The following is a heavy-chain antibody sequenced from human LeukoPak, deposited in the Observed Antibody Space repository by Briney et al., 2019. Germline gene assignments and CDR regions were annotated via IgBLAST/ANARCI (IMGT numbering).Heavy chain of an antibody. CDR2: IYHSGST. CDR3: ARDRGLSYLDY. V-gene: IGHV4-31*03. J-gene: IGHJ4*02. CDR1: GGSISSGGYN. Sequence: SETLSLTCTVSGGSISSGGYNWSWLRQHPGKGLEWIGYIYHSGSTYYNPSLESRVTISVDTSKNQFSLRLSSVTAADTAVYYCARDRGLSYLDYWGQGTLVTASS.